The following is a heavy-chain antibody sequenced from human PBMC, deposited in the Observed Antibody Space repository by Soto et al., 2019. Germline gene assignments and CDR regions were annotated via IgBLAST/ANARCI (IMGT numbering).Heavy chain of an antibody. CDR1: GFSLSTSGVG. CDR2: IYWNDDK. D-gene: IGHD6-13*01. J-gene: IGHJ4*02. Sequence: QITLKESGPTLVKPTQTLTLTCTFSGFSLSTSGVGVGWIRQPPGKALEWLALIYWNDDKRYSPSLKSRLTFPKDTSQNQVVLKMTNMDPVYPATYYCAHDGGSSWGGGGFDYWGRGTLVTVSS. CDR3: AHDGGSSWGGGGFDY. V-gene: IGHV2-5*01.